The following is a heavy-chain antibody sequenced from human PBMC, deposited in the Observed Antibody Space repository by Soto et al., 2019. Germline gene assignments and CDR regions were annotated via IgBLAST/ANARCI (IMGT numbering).Heavy chain of an antibody. Sequence: QVQLVQSGPEVKKPGASVRVSCMTSGYAFTSYGVNWVRQVPGQGLEWMGWIAPHSGRTTYLPKFQGRVTITADPSTNTANMELTRLSSDDTGIYFCAMAATGSYHSAYWGQGTVVTVSA. CDR3: AMAATGSYHSAY. D-gene: IGHD3-10*01. V-gene: IGHV1-18*04. J-gene: IGHJ4*02. CDR1: GYAFTSYG. CDR2: IAPHSGRT.